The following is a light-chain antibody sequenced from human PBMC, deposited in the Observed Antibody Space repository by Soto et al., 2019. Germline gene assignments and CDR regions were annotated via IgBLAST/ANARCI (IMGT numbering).Light chain of an antibody. CDR2: GAS. CDR3: QQRSNWPPGVT. CDR1: QSVSSD. Sequence: EIVMTQSPATLSVSPGERATLSCRASQSVSSDLAWYQQKPGQGPRLLIYGASTRATGIPARFSGSGSGTEFSLTISSLQSEDSAVYYCQQRSNWPPGVTFGQGTRLEIK. J-gene: IGKJ5*01. V-gene: IGKV3D-15*01.